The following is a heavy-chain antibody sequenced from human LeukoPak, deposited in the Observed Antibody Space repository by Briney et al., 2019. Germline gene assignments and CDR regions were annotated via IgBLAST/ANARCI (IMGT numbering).Heavy chain of an antibody. D-gene: IGHD5-18*01. Sequence: SETLSLTCTVSGGSISSYYWSWIRQPLGKGLEWIGYIYYSGSTNYNPSLKSRVTISVDTSKNQFSLKLSSVTAADTAVYYCARGYSYGPLYYFDYWGQGTLVTVSS. J-gene: IGHJ4*02. CDR2: IYYSGST. CDR1: GGSISSYY. V-gene: IGHV4-59*01. CDR3: ARGYSYGPLYYFDY.